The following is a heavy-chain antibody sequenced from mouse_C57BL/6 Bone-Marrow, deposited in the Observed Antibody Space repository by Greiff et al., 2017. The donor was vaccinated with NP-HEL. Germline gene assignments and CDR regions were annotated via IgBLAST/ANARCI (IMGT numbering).Heavy chain of an antibody. Sequence: EVQLVESGGGLVKPGGSLKLSCAASGFTFSSYAMSWVRQTPEKRLEWVATISDGGSYTYYPDNVKGRFTISRDNAKNNLYLQMSHLKSEDTAMYYCARTYYSNLFAYWGQGTLVTVSA. V-gene: IGHV5-4*01. CDR1: GFTFSSYA. CDR2: ISDGGSYT. D-gene: IGHD2-5*01. CDR3: ARTYYSNLFAY. J-gene: IGHJ3*01.